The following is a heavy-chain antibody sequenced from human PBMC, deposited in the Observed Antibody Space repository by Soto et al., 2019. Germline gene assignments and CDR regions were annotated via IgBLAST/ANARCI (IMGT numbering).Heavy chain of an antibody. Sequence: GELKQICSKGSEYKCIDYWIGWVSKLTGKGLEWMGIIHPGDSDTRYSPSFQGPVTTTVDKPANTAYLQWNTLRPSDTAMYYFAKQIRNFRDYNNVMAFWVQGTTDTGSS. J-gene: IGHJ6*02. CDR1: EYKCIDYW. V-gene: IGHV5-51*01. CDR3: AKQIRNFRDYNNVMAF. CDR2: IHPGDSDT.